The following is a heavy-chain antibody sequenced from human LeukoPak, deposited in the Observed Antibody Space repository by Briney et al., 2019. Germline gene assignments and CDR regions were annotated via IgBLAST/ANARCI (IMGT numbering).Heavy chain of an antibody. Sequence: GGSLRLSCAASGFTFSNYWMSWVRQAPEKGLEWVANIKQDGSDTVYVDSVKGRFTISRDNAQNSLYLQMNSLRAEDTAVYYCARDPYSSTWSYGMDVWGQGTTVTVSS. J-gene: IGHJ6*02. D-gene: IGHD6-13*01. CDR1: GFTFSNYW. CDR3: ARDPYSSTWSYGMDV. V-gene: IGHV3-7*05. CDR2: IKQDGSDT.